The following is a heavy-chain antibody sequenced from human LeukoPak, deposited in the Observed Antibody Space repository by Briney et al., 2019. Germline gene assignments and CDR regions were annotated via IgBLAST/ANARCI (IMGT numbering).Heavy chain of an antibody. CDR3: AKAGSLATPTPYYFAY. D-gene: IGHD5-12*01. CDR2: FSGSGDST. V-gene: IGHV3-23*01. CDR1: GFTFSRYA. J-gene: IGHJ4*02. Sequence: GGSLRLSCAASGFTFSRYAMSWVRQAPGKGLEWVSTFSGSGDSTYYADSVKGRFTISRDNSKNTLYLQMNSLRAEDTAVYYCAKAGSLATPTPYYFAYWGQGTLVTVSS.